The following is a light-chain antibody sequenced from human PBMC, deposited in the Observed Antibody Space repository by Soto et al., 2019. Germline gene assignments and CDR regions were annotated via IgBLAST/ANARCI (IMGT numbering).Light chain of an antibody. CDR2: DAS. J-gene: IGKJ4*01. Sequence: AIQLTQSPSSLSASVGDRVTITCRASQGISSALAWYQQKPGKAPKLLIYDASSLESGVPSRFSGSGSGTDFTLTISSLQPEDFATYYCQQFNSYPTFGGGTKVXIK. V-gene: IGKV1-13*02. CDR1: QGISSA. CDR3: QQFNSYPT.